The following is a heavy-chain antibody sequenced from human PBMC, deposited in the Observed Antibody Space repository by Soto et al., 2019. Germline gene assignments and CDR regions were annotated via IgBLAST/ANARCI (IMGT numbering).Heavy chain of an antibody. J-gene: IGHJ4*02. Sequence: SETLSLTCTVSGGSISGYSWSWIRQPPGKGLEWIGYIFYRGSTNYNPSLKSRVTISVDTSKNQFSLKLSSVTAADTAVYYCARDNGYSYGYTLDHWGQGTLVTVSS. V-gene: IGHV4-59*01. CDR2: IFYRGST. CDR1: GGSISGYS. D-gene: IGHD5-18*01. CDR3: ARDNGYSYGYTLDH.